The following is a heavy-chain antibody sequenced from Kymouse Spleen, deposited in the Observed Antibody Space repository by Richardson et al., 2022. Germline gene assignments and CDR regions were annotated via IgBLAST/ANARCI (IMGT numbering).Heavy chain of an antibody. CDR2: ISYDGSNK. V-gene: IGHV3-30*18. CDR3: AKSIVGAKDY. Sequence: QVQLVESGGGVVQPGRSLRLSCAASGFTFSSYGMHWVRQAPGKGLEWVAVISYDGSNKYYADSVKGRFTISRDNSKNTLYLQMNSLRAEDTAVYYCAKSIVGAKDYWGQGTLVTVSS. CDR1: GFTFSSYG. J-gene: IGHJ4*02. D-gene: IGHD1-26*01.